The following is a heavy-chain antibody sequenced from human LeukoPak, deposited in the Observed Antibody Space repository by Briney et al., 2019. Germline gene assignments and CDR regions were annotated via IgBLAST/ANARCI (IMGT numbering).Heavy chain of an antibody. Sequence: ASVKVSCKASGYTFTSYAMNWVRQAPGQGLEWMGWINTNTGNPTYAQGFTGRFVFSLDTSVSTAYLQISSLKAEDTAVYYCARVTVAGKSRDAFDIWGQGTMVTVSS. V-gene: IGHV7-4-1*02. J-gene: IGHJ3*02. D-gene: IGHD6-19*01. CDR1: GYTFTSYA. CDR2: INTNTGNP. CDR3: ARVTVAGKSRDAFDI.